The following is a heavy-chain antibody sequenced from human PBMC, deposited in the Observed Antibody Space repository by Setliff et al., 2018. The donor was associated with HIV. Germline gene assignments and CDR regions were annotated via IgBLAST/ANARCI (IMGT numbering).Heavy chain of an antibody. CDR2: IYPGDSDT. D-gene: IGHD3-22*01. Sequence: PGESLKISCKGSGYSFTNYWIGWVRQMPGKGLEWVGIIYPGDSDTRYSPSFQGQVTISVDKSINTAYLQWNSLKASDTAMYYCARSFCYYDSCGYYYNYWGQGTLVTVSS. CDR1: GYSFTNYW. J-gene: IGHJ4*02. CDR3: ARSFCYYDSCGYYYNY. V-gene: IGHV5-51*01.